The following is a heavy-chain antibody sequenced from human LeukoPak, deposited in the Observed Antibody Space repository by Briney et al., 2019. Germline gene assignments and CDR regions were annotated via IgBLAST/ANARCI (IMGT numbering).Heavy chain of an antibody. D-gene: IGHD3-10*01. CDR3: ARLGNTVLRGVIDY. Sequence: PSETLSLTCTVSGGSISGSNYYWGWIRQPPGKGLGWIGSIYYSASGSTYYNPSLKSRVTISVDTSKNQFSLKLSSVTAADTAVYYCARLGNTVLRGVIDYWGQGTLVTVSS. CDR1: GGSISGSNYY. CDR2: IYYSASGST. V-gene: IGHV4-39*01. J-gene: IGHJ4*02.